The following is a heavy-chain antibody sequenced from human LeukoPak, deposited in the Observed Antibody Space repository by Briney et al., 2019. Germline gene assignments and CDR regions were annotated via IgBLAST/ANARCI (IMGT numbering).Heavy chain of an antibody. D-gene: IGHD3-16*01. CDR1: GFTFSSYG. Sequence: PGRSLRLSCAASGFTFSSYGVHWVRQAPGKGLEWVAVIWYDGSNKYYADSVKGRFTISRDNSKNTLYLQMNSPRAEDTAVYYCARGEYQLVLDYWGQGTLVTVSS. CDR2: IWYDGSNK. V-gene: IGHV3-33*01. J-gene: IGHJ4*02. CDR3: ARGEYQLVLDY.